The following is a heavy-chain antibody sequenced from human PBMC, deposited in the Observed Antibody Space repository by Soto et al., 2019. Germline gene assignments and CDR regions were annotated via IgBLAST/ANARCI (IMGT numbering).Heavy chain of an antibody. CDR2: ISGSGGST. V-gene: IGHV3-23*01. CDR1: GFTFSSYA. D-gene: IGHD3-3*01. Sequence: GSLRLSCXASGFTFSSYAMSWVRQAPGKGLEWVSAISGSGGSTYYADSVKGRFTISRDNSKNTLYLQMNSLRAEDTAVYYCAKTMNYDFWSGYYIYDAFDIWGRGTLVTVSS. J-gene: IGHJ3*02. CDR3: AKTMNYDFWSGYYIYDAFDI.